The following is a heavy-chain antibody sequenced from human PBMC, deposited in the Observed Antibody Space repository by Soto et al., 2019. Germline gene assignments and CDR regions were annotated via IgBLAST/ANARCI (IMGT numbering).Heavy chain of an antibody. Sequence: SVKVSCKSSGYTFSSYAISWVRQAPGQGLEWVGGIIPIFGTANYAQKFQGRVTITADESTSTAYMELSSLRSEDTAVYYCARDRREGDFWSGYSYYYYYGMDVWGQGTTVTVSS. D-gene: IGHD3-3*01. CDR3: ARDRREGDFWSGYSYYYYYGMDV. J-gene: IGHJ6*02. CDR2: IIPIFGTA. CDR1: GYTFSSYA. V-gene: IGHV1-69*13.